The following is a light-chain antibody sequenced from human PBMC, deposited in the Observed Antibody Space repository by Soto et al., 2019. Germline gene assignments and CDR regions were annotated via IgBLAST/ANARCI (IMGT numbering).Light chain of an antibody. Sequence: QSVLTQPPSVSGAPGQRVTISCTGSSSNIGAGYDVHWYQHLPETAPKLLIYGNNKRPSGVPDRFSGSKSGTSASLAITGLQAEDEADYYCQSYDSSLSGVIFGGGTKVTVL. CDR2: GNN. V-gene: IGLV1-40*01. CDR1: SSNIGAGYD. CDR3: QSYDSSLSGVI. J-gene: IGLJ2*01.